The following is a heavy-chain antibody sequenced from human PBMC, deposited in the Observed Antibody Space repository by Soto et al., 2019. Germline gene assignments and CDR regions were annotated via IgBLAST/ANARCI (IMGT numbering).Heavy chain of an antibody. CDR3: ARGWDTRITGTTTSFDP. CDR1: GDSLRSGEYY. CDR2: ILYGGST. D-gene: IGHD1-20*01. V-gene: IGHV4-30-4*01. Sequence: QVQLQESGPGLVKPSQTLSLTCSVSGDSLRSGEYYWTWIRQSPGKGLEWIGFILYGGSTKYNPSLESRLTMSVDRSKNQFSLRLSSVTAADTAVYFCARGWDTRITGTTTSFDPLGPGTLVTVSS. J-gene: IGHJ5*02.